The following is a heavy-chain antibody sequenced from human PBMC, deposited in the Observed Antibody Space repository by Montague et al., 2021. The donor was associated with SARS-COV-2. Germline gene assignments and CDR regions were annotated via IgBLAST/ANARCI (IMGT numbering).Heavy chain of an antibody. J-gene: IGHJ4*02. CDR1: GYSISSGYY. CDR2: IYHSGST. CDR3: ARSQDCSTTSCRFDY. Sequence: SETLSLTRTVSGYSISSGYYWGWIRQPPGKGLEWIGSIYHSGSTYYNPSLKSRVTISVDTSKNQFSLKLSSVTAADTAVYYCARSQDCSTTSCRFDYWGQGTLVTVSS. D-gene: IGHD2-2*01. V-gene: IGHV4-38-2*02.